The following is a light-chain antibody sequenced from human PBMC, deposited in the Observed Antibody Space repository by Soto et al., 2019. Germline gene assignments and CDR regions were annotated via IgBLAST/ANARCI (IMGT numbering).Light chain of an antibody. J-gene: IGKJ1*01. CDR2: WAS. CDR3: QQYNSLPLT. Sequence: DIVMTQSPDSLAVSLGERATINCKSSQSVLYSSNNNNYLAWYQQKPGQPPKLLIYWASTRESGVPDRFSGSASETDFTLTISSVQAENVAVYCCQQYNSLPLTFGQGTKVDIK. CDR1: QSVLYSSNNNNY. V-gene: IGKV4-1*01.